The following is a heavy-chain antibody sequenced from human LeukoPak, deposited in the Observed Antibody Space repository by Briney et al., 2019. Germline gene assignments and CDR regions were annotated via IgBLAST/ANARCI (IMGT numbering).Heavy chain of an antibody. V-gene: IGHV1-2*02. J-gene: IGHJ4*02. CDR1: GYTFTGYY. D-gene: IGHD2-2*02. CDR2: INPNSGGT. CDR3: ARSYIVVVPAAIPDY. Sequence: ASVKVSCKASGYTFTGYYMHWVRQAPGQGLEWMGWINPNSGGTNYAQKFQGRVTMTRDTSISTAYMELSRLRSDDTAVYYCARSYIVVVPAAIPDYWGQGTLVTVSS.